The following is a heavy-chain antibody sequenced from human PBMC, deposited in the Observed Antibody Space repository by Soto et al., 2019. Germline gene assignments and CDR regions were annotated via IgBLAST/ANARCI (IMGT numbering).Heavy chain of an antibody. D-gene: IGHD4-17*01. J-gene: IGHJ4*02. Sequence: QVQLVQSGAEVKKPGSSVKVSCKASGGTFSSYAISWVRQAPGQGLEWMGGIIPIFGTENYAQKFQGRVRITAEESTSTAYMERSSLRAEDTAVYYCASRGNYGDERGYYWGQGTLVTVSS. V-gene: IGHV1-69*12. CDR3: ASRGNYGDERGYY. CDR2: IIPIFGTE. CDR1: GGTFSSYA.